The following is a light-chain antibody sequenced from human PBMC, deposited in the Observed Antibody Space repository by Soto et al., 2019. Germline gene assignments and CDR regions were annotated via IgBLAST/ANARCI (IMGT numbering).Light chain of an antibody. J-gene: IGKJ4*01. CDR1: QDISSY. CDR3: QQVHDYPIT. V-gene: IGKV1-9*01. CDR2: GAS. Sequence: DIQLTQSPSFLSASVGDRVTVTCQSSQDISSYLAWYQQKPGKAPKVLIYGASTLQSGVPPRFGGSGSGTVFTLTISSLQPEDFANYFCQQVHDYPITFGGGTKVEIK.